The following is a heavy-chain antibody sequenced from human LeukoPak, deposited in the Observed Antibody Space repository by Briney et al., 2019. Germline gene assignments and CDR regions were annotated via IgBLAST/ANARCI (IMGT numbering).Heavy chain of an antibody. J-gene: IGHJ4*02. Sequence: PGGSLRLSCAASGFTFSSYWMHWVRQAPGKGLVWVSRINSDGSSTSYADSVKGRFTISRDSAKNTLYLQMNSQRAEDTAVYYCARTNPEDYSSSLYYFDYWGQGTLVTVSS. CDR2: INSDGSST. CDR3: ARTNPEDYSSSLYYFDY. CDR1: GFTFSSYW. V-gene: IGHV3-74*01. D-gene: IGHD6-6*01.